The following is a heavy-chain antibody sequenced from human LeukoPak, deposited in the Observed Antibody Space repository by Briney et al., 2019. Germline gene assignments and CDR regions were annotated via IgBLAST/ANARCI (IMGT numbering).Heavy chain of an antibody. CDR1: GGSISSGSYY. CDR3: ARLNKPGWFDP. V-gene: IGHV4-61*02. Sequence: SETLSLTCTVSGGSISSGSYYWSWIRQPAGKGLEWIGRIYTSGSTNYNPSLKSRVTISVDTSKNQFSLRLNSVTATDTAVYYCARLNKPGWFDPWGQGTLVTVSS. CDR2: IYTSGST. D-gene: IGHD1-14*01. J-gene: IGHJ5*02.